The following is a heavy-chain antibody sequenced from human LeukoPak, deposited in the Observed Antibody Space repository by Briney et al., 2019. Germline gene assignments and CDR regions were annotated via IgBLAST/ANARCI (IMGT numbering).Heavy chain of an antibody. CDR2: IYPGDSDT. CDR1: GRSFTSYW. V-gene: IGHV5-51*01. J-gene: IGHJ3*02. Sequence: GESLKISCKGSGRSFTSYWIGWVRQMPGKGLEWMGIIYPGDSDTRYSPSFQGQVTISADKSISTAYLQWSSLKASDTAMYYCARRYYDILTGPGAFDIWGQGTMVTVSS. D-gene: IGHD3-9*01. CDR3: ARRYYDILTGPGAFDI.